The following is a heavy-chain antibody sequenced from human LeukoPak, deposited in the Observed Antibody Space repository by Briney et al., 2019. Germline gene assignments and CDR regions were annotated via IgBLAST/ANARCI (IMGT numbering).Heavy chain of an antibody. CDR2: ISGTGGTK. CDR1: GFTFSNYV. CDR3: AGLYGSGTIFGPYWFDY. D-gene: IGHD3-10*01. V-gene: IGHV3-23*01. Sequence: SGGSLRLSCAASGFTFSNYVMSWVRQAPGKGLEWVSVISGTGGTKYYADPVKGRFTISRDNSKNTLYLHMNSLRAEDTAVYYCAGLYGSGTIFGPYWFDYWGQGTLVTVSS. J-gene: IGHJ4*02.